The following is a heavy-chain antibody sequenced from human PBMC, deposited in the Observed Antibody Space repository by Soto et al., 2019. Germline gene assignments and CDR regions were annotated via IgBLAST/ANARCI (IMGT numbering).Heavy chain of an antibody. J-gene: IGHJ4*02. CDR3: AKDKHSSSWSSYFDY. CDR2: ISGSGGST. Sequence: GGSLRLSSAASGFTFSSYAMSWVRQAPGKGLEWVSAISGSGGSTYYADSVTGRFTISRDNSKNTLYLQMNSLRAEDTAVYYCAKDKHSSSWSSYFDYWGQGTLVTVSS. CDR1: GFTFSSYA. D-gene: IGHD6-13*01. V-gene: IGHV3-23*01.